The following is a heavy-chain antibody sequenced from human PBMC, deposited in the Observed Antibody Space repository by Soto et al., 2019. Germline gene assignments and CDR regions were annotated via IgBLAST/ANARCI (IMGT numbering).Heavy chain of an antibody. CDR2: INPSGGST. CDR1: GYTFTSYY. D-gene: IGHD6-13*01. J-gene: IGHJ5*02. CDR3: AREARPTRSSSWYTKVRWFDP. V-gene: IGHV1-46*01. Sequence: GASVKVSCKASGYTFTSYYMHWVRQAPGQGLEWMGIINPSGGSTSYAQKFQGRVTMTRDTSTSTVYMELSSLRSEDTAVYYCAREARPTRSSSWYTKVRWFDPWGQGTLVTVSS.